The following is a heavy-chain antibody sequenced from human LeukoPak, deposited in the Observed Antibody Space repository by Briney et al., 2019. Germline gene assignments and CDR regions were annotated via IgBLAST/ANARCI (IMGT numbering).Heavy chain of an antibody. J-gene: IGHJ4*02. CDR3: AREEMAAAGPPLGPTPY. V-gene: IGHV4-34*01. CDR2: INHSGST. CDR1: ARSFNGYY. Sequence: LPEPLSLTCPDHARSFNGYYWSWLRQPPAKGLERIGEINHSGSTNYNPSLKSRLTISVDTSKNQFSLKLSSVTAADTAVYYCAREEMAAAGPPLGPTPYWGQGTLVTVSS. D-gene: IGHD6-13*01.